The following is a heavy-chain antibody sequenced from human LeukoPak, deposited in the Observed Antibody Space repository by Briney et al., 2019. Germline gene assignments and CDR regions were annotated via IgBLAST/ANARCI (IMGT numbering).Heavy chain of an antibody. J-gene: IGHJ3*02. CDR2: IYYSGST. V-gene: IGHV4-39*07. Sequence: PSETLSLTCTVSGGSISSSSYYWGWIRQPPGKGLEWIGSIYYSGSTYYNPSLKSRVTISVDTSKNQFSLKLSSVTAADTAVYYCARAGGSGSYLGLSDLDAFDIWGQGTMVTVSS. CDR3: ARAGGSGSYLGLSDLDAFDI. CDR1: GGSISSSSYY. D-gene: IGHD3-10*01.